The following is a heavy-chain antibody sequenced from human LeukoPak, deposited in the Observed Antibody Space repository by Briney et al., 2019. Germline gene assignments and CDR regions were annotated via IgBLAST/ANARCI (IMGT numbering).Heavy chain of an antibody. CDR3: ARRYCSSTSCSTTPALYYYYGMDV. V-gene: IGHV3-30-3*01. CDR2: ISYDGSNK. Sequence: PGGSLRLSCAASGFTFSSYAMHWVRQAPGKGEEWGAVISYDGSNKYYADSVKGRFTISRDNSKNTLYLQMNSLRAEDTAVYYCARRYCSSTSCSTTPALYYYYGMDVWGQGTTVTVSS. CDR1: GFTFSSYA. D-gene: IGHD2-2*01. J-gene: IGHJ6*02.